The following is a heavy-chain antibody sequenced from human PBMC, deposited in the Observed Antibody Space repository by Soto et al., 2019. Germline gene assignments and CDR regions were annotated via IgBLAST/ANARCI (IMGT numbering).Heavy chain of an antibody. D-gene: IGHD7-27*01. V-gene: IGHV4-30-4*01. CDR3: AGELGTFYFDH. CDR2: IDHSGSA. J-gene: IGHJ4*02. Sequence: QVQLQESGPGLVKPSQTLSLTCTVSAGSIRSGDYYWTWIRQPPGKGLEWIGYIDHSGSAYYNPSLRSRATISIDTSYIQFSLKMTYVTAADTAVYYCAGELGTFYFDHWGQGTLVTVSS. CDR1: AGSIRSGDYY.